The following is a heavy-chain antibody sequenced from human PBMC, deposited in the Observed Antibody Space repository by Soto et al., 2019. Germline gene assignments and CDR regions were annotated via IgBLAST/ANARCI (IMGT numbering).Heavy chain of an antibody. D-gene: IGHD3-3*01. J-gene: IGHJ6*02. Sequence: PSETLSLTCTLSGVSITSGAYYWTWVRQHPGKGLEWIGYIYYNGNTYFSPSLKSRLTISIDTSKNQFSLRLSSVTAADTAVYYCARRGFWSGYSYYYYGMDVWGQGTTVTVSS. CDR2: IYYNGNT. CDR3: ARRGFWSGYSYYYYGMDV. V-gene: IGHV4-31*03. CDR1: GVSITSGAYY.